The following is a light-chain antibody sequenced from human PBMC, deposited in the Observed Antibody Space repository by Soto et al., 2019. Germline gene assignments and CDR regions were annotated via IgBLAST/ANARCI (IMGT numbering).Light chain of an antibody. Sequence: LTQPRSVSGSPGQSVTISCTGTSSDVGGCNYVSWYQQHPGKAPKLMIYDVSKRPSGVPDRFSGSKSGNTASLTISGLQAEDEADYYCCSYAGSYTYVFGTGTKVTVL. J-gene: IGLJ1*01. CDR3: CSYAGSYTYV. CDR2: DVS. V-gene: IGLV2-11*01. CDR1: SSDVGGCNY.